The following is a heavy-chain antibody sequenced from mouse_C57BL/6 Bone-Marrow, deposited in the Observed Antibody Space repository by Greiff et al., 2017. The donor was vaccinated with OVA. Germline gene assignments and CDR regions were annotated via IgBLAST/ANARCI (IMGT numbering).Heavy chain of an antibody. CDR3: AIRHCYGSSRYWYFDV. J-gene: IGHJ1*03. D-gene: IGHD1-1*01. CDR2: IHPSDSDT. V-gene: IGHV1-74*01. CDR1: GYTFTSYW. Sequence: QVQLQQPGAELVKPGASVKVSCKASGYTFTSYWMHWVKQRPGQGLEWIGRIHPSDSDTNYNQKFKGKATLTVDKSSSTAYMQLSSLTSEDSAVYYCAIRHCYGSSRYWYFDVWGTGTTVTVSS.